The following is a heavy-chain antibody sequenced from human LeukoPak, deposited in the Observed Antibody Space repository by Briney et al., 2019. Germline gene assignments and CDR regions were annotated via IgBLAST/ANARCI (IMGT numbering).Heavy chain of an antibody. D-gene: IGHD3-3*01. Sequence: GGSLRLSYAASGFTFSSYAMSWVRQAPGKGLEWVSAISGSGGSTYYADSVKGRFTISRDNSKNTLYLQMNSLRAEDTAVYYCAKDQGVTIFGVVIIGGDAFDIWGQGTMVTVSS. CDR1: GFTFSSYA. CDR3: AKDQGVTIFGVVIIGGDAFDI. J-gene: IGHJ3*02. V-gene: IGHV3-23*01. CDR2: ISGSGGST.